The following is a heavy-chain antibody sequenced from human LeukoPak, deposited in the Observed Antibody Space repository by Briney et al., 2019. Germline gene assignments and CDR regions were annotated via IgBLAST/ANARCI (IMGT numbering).Heavy chain of an antibody. Sequence: GASVKVSCKASVYTFGIYGISWVRQAPGQGLEWMAWISSYDGDTKYAQKFEGRVTMTTETSTNTAYMELRSLRSDDTAIYYCARDYCTRGGDCYKEDLFDPWGQGTLVTVSA. CDR2: ISSYDGDT. D-gene: IGHD2-21*02. J-gene: IGHJ5*02. CDR1: VYTFGIYG. V-gene: IGHV1-18*01. CDR3: ARDYCTRGGDCYKEDLFDP.